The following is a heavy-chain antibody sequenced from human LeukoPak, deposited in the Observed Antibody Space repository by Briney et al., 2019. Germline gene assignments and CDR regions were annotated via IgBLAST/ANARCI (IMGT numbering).Heavy chain of an antibody. J-gene: IGHJ4*02. CDR1: GFTFSMYG. CDR2: ISSSSSTI. D-gene: IGHD2-15*01. Sequence: GGSLRLSCAASGFTFSMYGMNWVRQAPGKGLEWVSYISSSSSTIYYADSVKGRFTISRDNAKNSLFLQMNRLRPEDAAVYYCAKAPVTTCRGAFCYPFDYWGLGTLVTVSS. V-gene: IGHV3-48*01. CDR3: AKAPVTTCRGAFCYPFDY.